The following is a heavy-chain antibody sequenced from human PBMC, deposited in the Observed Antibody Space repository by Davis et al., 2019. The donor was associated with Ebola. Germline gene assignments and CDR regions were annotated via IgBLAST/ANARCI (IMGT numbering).Heavy chain of an antibody. CDR2: LSAYNGNT. D-gene: IGHD3-22*01. J-gene: IGHJ4*02. V-gene: IGHV1-18*01. CDR1: GYTFTSYG. CDR3: AREGDYYDSSGYYHREFDY. Sequence: ASVKVSCKASGYTFTSYGISWVRQAPGQGLAWMGWLSAYNGNTNYAQNLQSRVTMTTDTSTITAYMELRRLRSDDTAVYYCAREGDYYDSSGYYHREFDYWGQGTLVTVSA.